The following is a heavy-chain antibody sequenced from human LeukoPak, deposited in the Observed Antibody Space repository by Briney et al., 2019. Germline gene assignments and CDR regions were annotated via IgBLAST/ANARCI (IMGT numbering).Heavy chain of an antibody. CDR2: IIPIFGTA. CDR1: GYTFTSYY. Sequence: SVKVSCKASGYTFTSYYMHWVRQAPGQGLEWMGGIIPIFGTANYAQKFQGRVTITADESTSTAYMELSSLRSEDTAVYYCARDRHPPLGMTTVTTSFDYWGQGTLVTVSS. V-gene: IGHV1-69*13. J-gene: IGHJ4*02. CDR3: ARDRHPPLGMTTVTTSFDY. D-gene: IGHD4-17*01.